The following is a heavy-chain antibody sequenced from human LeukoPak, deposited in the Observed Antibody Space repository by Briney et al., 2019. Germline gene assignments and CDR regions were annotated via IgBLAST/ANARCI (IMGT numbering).Heavy chain of an antibody. V-gene: IGHV3-21*01. Sequence: GGSLRLSCAASAFSFSTYSMNWVRQAPGKGLEWVSSISSSSNYIYYADSVKGRFTISRDNAKNSLYLQMNSQRADDTAVYYCARVGHCSGGSCYSLNWFDPWGQGTLVTVSS. CDR2: ISSSSNYI. CDR1: AFSFSTYS. J-gene: IGHJ5*02. D-gene: IGHD2-15*01. CDR3: ARVGHCSGGSCYSLNWFDP.